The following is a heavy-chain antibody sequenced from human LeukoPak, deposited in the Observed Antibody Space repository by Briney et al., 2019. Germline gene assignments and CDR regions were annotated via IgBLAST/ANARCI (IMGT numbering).Heavy chain of an antibody. CDR3: ARTNPGYSSSWYFDS. V-gene: IGHV4-59*11. CDR1: GGSISSLY. D-gene: IGHD6-13*01. CDR2: IYYTGST. J-gene: IGHJ4*02. Sequence: SETLSLTCTVSGGSISSLYWSWIRQPPGKGLEWIGHIYYTGSTNYNPSLKSRVTISVDTSKKHFSLKLSSVTAADAAVYYCARTNPGYSSSWYFDSWGQGTLVTVSS.